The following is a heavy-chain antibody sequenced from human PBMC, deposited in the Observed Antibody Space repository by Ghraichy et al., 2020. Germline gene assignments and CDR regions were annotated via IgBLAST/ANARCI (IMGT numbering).Heavy chain of an antibody. D-gene: IGHD4-17*01. CDR3: ARDAGSVTTKQKGPNGMDV. J-gene: IGHJ6*02. CDR2: ISAYNGNT. Sequence: ASVKVSCKASGYTFTSYGISWVRQAPGQGLEWMGWISAYNGNTNYAQKLQGRVTMTTDTSTSTAYMELRSLRSDDTAVYYCARDAGSVTTKQKGPNGMDVWGQGTTVTVSS. CDR1: GYTFTSYG. V-gene: IGHV1-18*04.